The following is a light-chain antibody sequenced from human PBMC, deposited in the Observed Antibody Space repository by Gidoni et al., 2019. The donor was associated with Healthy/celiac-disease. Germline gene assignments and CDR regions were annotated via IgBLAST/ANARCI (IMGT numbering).Light chain of an antibody. CDR3: QQYDDLPLT. Sequence: DIQMTQSPSSLSASVGDRVTITCQASRDINVYLNWYQQKPAKAPKLLIYDASNLETGVPSRFSGSGSGTDFTFTISSLQHEDIATYYCQQYDDLPLTFGQGTKVEIK. CDR1: RDINVY. CDR2: DAS. V-gene: IGKV1-33*01. J-gene: IGKJ1*01.